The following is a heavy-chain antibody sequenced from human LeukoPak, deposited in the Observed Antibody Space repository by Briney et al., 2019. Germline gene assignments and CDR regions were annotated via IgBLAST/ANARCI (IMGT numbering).Heavy chain of an antibody. D-gene: IGHD6-13*01. CDR1: TFPFGNYW. J-gene: IGHJ4*02. Sequence: GGSLRLSCAASTFPFGNYWMSWVRQAPGKGLEWVANIKEDGSEEYYVDSVKGRFTISRDNTKNSLYLQMNSLRAEDTAVYYCARDPAAWDYWGQGTLVTVSS. V-gene: IGHV3-7*01. CDR3: ARDPAAWDY. CDR2: IKEDGSEE.